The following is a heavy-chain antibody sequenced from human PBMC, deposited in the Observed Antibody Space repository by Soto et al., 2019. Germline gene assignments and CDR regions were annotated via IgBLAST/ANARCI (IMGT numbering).Heavy chain of an antibody. J-gene: IGHJ3*02. D-gene: IGHD5-18*01. CDR3: ARDHWRDSYGYDAFDI. CDR2: IWYDGSNK. CDR1: GFTFSSYG. Sequence: GSLRLSCAASGFTFSSYGMHWVRQAPGKGLEWVAVIWYDGSNKYYADSVKGRFTISRDNSKNTLYLQMNSLRAEDTAVYYCARDHWRDSYGYDAFDIWGQGTMVTVSS. V-gene: IGHV3-33*01.